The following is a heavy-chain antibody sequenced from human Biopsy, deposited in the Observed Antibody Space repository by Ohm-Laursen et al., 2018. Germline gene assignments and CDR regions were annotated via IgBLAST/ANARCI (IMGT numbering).Heavy chain of an antibody. CDR1: GYSFSTYD. D-gene: IGHD3-16*01. CDR3: AIYGGTEPEGD. J-gene: IGHJ4*02. Sequence: SVKVSCKASGYSFSTYDVNWVRQARGQGLEWMGKIIPMLDVANYAQKFQGRVTITADKLTSTAYMELASLRSEDTGVYYCAIYGGTEPEGDWGQGTLVTVSS. CDR2: IIPMLDVA. V-gene: IGHV1-69*04.